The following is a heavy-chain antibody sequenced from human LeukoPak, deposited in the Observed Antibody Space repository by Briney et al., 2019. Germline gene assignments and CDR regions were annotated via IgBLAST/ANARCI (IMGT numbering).Heavy chain of an antibody. D-gene: IGHD6-19*01. Sequence: AASVKVSCKASGYIFTIYGINWVRQAPGQGLEWMGWISADNGDTNYAQKLQGRVTMTTDTSTSTAYMELRSLRSDDTAVYYCARGRVAGTNYYYYGMDVWGQGTTVTVSS. CDR1: GYIFTIYG. V-gene: IGHV1-18*01. J-gene: IGHJ6*02. CDR3: ARGRVAGTNYYYYGMDV. CDR2: ISADNGDT.